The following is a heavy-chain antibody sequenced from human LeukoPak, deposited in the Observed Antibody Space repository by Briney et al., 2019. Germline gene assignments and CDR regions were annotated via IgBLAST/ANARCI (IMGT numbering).Heavy chain of an antibody. V-gene: IGHV4-59*01. CDR1: GGSISSYY. Sequence: SETLSLTCTVSGGSISSYYWSWIRQPPGKGLEWIGYIYYSGSTNYNPSLKSRVTISVDTSKNQFSLKLSSVTAADTAVYYCARGSSYSSSWYWDAFDIWGQGTMVTVSS. D-gene: IGHD6-13*01. CDR2: IYYSGST. J-gene: IGHJ3*02. CDR3: ARGSSYSSSWYWDAFDI.